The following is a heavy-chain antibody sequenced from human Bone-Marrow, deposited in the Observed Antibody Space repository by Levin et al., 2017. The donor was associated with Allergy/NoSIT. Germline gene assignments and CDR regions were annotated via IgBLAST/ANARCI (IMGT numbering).Heavy chain of an antibody. CDR3: ARDSGIAGADDY. J-gene: IGHJ4*02. Sequence: GGSLRLSCAASGFTLSTYAMTWVRQAPGKGLEWVSYISRSGNAIYGDSVKGRFSISRDNAKNSLYLHMSSLRAEDTAVYYCARDSGIAGADDYWGQGTLVTVSS. CDR2: ISRSGNAI. D-gene: IGHD6-13*01. V-gene: IGHV3-48*01. CDR1: GFTLSTYA.